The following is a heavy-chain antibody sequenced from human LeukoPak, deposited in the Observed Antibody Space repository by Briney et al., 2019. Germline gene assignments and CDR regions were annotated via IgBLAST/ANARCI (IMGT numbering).Heavy chain of an antibody. Sequence: GGSLRLSCAASGFTFDDYGMSWVRQAPGKGLEWVSAISGSGGSTYYADSVKGRFTISRDNSKNTLYLQMNSLRAEDTAVYYCAKVTNDGYFDWLFGYYFDYWGQGTLVTVSS. CDR1: GFTFDDYG. J-gene: IGHJ4*02. CDR2: ISGSGGST. V-gene: IGHV3-23*01. CDR3: AKVTNDGYFDWLFGYYFDY. D-gene: IGHD3-9*01.